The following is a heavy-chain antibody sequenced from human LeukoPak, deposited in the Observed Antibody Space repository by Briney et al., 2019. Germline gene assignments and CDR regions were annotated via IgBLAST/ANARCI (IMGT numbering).Heavy chain of an antibody. CDR2: ISSSGSTI. V-gene: IGHV3-48*03. CDR1: GFTFSSYE. Sequence: PGGSLRLSCAASGFTFSSYEMNWVRQAPGKGLEWVSYISSSGSTIYYADSVKGRFTISRDKAKKSLYLQMNSLRAEDTAVYYCARGGPRRAWYSSSDYFDYWGQGTLVTVSS. CDR3: ARGGPRRAWYSSSDYFDY. J-gene: IGHJ4*02. D-gene: IGHD6-6*01.